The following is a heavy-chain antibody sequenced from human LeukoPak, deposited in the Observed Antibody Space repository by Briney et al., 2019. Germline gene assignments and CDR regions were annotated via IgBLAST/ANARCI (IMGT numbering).Heavy chain of an antibody. CDR1: GDSINSLDL. J-gene: IGHJ4*02. V-gene: IGHV4-39*01. D-gene: IGHD3-22*01. CDR3: ARRGYDSSGYYYLV. CDR2: IYYSGST. Sequence: SGTLSLTCTVSGDSINSLDLWSWVRQPPGKGLEWIGSIYYSGSTYYNPSLKSRVTISVDTSKNQFSLKLSSVTAADTAVYYCARRGYDSSGYYYLVWGQGTLVTVSS.